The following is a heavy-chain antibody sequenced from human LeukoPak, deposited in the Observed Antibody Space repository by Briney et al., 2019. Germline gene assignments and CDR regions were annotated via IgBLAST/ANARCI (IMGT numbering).Heavy chain of an antibody. CDR2: MYTSGST. Sequence: SETLSLTCTVSGGSMSSGTYYWSWIRQPAGKGLEWIGRMYTSGSTNYNPSLKSRVTISVDTSKNQFSLKLTSVTATDTAVYYCARDAAAATHYYYYRDVWGKGTTVTVSS. CDR3: ARDAAAATHYYYYRDV. V-gene: IGHV4-61*02. CDR1: GGSMSSGTYY. D-gene: IGHD2-2*01. J-gene: IGHJ6*03.